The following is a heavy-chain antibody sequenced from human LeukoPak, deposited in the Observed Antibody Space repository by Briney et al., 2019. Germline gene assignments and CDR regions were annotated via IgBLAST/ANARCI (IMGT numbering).Heavy chain of an antibody. Sequence: PGGSLRLSCAASGFTFSSSAMSWVRQAPGKGLEWVSAISNNGGYTYYADSVQGRFTISRDNSKSTLCLQMNSLRAEDTAVYYCAKSTADYYGSGSYYNEGWFDPWGQGTLVTVSS. CDR1: GFTFSSSA. CDR2: ISNNGGYT. J-gene: IGHJ5*02. D-gene: IGHD3-10*01. CDR3: AKSTADYYGSGSYYNEGWFDP. V-gene: IGHV3-23*01.